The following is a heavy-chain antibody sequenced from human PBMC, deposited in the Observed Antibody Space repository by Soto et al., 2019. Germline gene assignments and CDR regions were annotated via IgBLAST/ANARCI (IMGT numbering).Heavy chain of an antibody. CDR3: VKDGSSGWPYFYDMDV. J-gene: IGHJ6*02. D-gene: IGHD6-19*01. CDR2: ISYDGRNK. Sequence: GGSLRLSCAASGFTFSSYGMHWVRQAPGKGLEWVAVISYDGRNKYYADAVKGRFTISRDNSKSTLYLQMSSLRAGDTAVYYCVKDGSSGWPYFYDMDVWGQGTTVTVSS. CDR1: GFTFSSYG. V-gene: IGHV3-30*18.